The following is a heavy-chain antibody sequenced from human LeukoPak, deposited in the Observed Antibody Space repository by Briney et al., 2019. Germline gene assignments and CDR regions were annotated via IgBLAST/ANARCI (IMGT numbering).Heavy chain of an antibody. CDR2: IYHSGST. J-gene: IGHJ3*02. CDR3: ARGGYSYLSDAFGI. Sequence: SETLSLTCTVSGYSISSGYYWGWIRQPPGKGLEWIGSIYHSGSTYYNPSLKSRVTISVDTSKNQFSLKLSSVTAADTAVYYCARGGYSYLSDAFGIWGQGTMVTVSS. D-gene: IGHD5-18*01. V-gene: IGHV4-38-2*02. CDR1: GYSISSGYY.